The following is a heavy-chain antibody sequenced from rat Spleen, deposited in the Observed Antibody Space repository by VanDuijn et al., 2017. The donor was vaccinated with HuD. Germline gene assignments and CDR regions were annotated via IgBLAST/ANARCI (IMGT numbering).Heavy chain of an antibody. V-gene: IGHV2-30*01. J-gene: IGHJ3*01. D-gene: IGHD1-12*02. Sequence: QVQLKESGPDLVQPSQTLSLTCTVSGFSLTSYNVHWVRQPTGKGLEWMGVIWTGGSTDYNSALKSRLSISRDTTTSQVFLKMNSLQTEDTAMYFCTRDHSYWGNYYLGGFAYWGQGTLVTVSS. CDR1: GFSLTSYN. CDR3: TRDHSYWGNYYLGGFAY. CDR2: IWTGGST.